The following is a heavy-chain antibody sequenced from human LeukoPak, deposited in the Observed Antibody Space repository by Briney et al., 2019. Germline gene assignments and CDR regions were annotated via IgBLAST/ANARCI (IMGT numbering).Heavy chain of an antibody. V-gene: IGHV4-34*01. CDR1: GGSFSGYY. J-gene: IGHJ4*02. D-gene: IGHD6-19*01. CDR2: INHSGST. CDR3: ARGGIAVAGFDY. Sequence: KPSETLSLTCAVYGGSFSGYYWSWIRQPPGKGLEWIGEINHSGSTNYTPSLKSRVTISVDTSKNQFSLKLSSVTAADTAVYYCARGGIAVAGFDYWGQGTLVTVSS.